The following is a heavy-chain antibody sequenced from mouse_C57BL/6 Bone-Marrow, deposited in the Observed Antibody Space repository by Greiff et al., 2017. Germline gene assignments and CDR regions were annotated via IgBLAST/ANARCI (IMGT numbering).Heavy chain of an antibody. D-gene: IGHD1-1*01. V-gene: IGHV1-39*01. CDR1: GYSFTDYN. CDR3: ARSYYYGRGYFDV. J-gene: IGHJ1*03. CDR2: INPNYGTT. Sequence: EVKLQESGPELVKPGASVKISCKASGYSFTDYNMNWVKQSNGKSLEWIGVINPNYGTTSYNQKFKGKATLTVDQSSSTAYMQLNSLPSEDSAVYYCARSYYYGRGYFDVWGTGTTVTVSS.